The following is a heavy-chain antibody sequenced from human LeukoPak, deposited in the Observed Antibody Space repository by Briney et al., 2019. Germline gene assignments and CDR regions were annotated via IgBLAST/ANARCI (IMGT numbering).Heavy chain of an antibody. D-gene: IGHD4-17*01. Sequence: PAETLSLTCTVSGCSIRSSSYYWGWLRQPPGTGLEWSGSSYDSGSTYYDPSLKSRVTISVDTSKNQFSLKLNSVTAADTAVYHCAREWKGYGDYNLPVHDDWYFDLWGRGTLVTVSS. CDR3: AREWKGYGDYNLPVHDDWYFDL. CDR1: GCSIRSSSYY. V-gene: IGHV4-39*07. CDR2: SYDSGST. J-gene: IGHJ2*01.